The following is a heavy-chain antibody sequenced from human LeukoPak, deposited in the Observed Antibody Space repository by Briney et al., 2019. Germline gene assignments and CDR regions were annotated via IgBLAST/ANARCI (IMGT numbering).Heavy chain of an antibody. Sequence: SETLSLICTVSGGSISSYYWSWIRQPPGKGLEWIGYIYYSGSTNYNPSLKSRVTISVDTSKNQFSLKLSSVTAADTAVYYCARDGGGPESVFDYWGQGTLVTVSS. D-gene: IGHD2-15*01. CDR2: IYYSGST. CDR3: ARDGGGPESVFDY. V-gene: IGHV4-59*01. CDR1: GGSISSYY. J-gene: IGHJ4*02.